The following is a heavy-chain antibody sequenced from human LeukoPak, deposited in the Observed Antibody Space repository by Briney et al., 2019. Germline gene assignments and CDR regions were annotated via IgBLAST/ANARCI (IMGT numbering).Heavy chain of an antibody. D-gene: IGHD3-16*01. CDR2: IIPIFGTA. J-gene: IGHJ4*02. CDR3: ARDNASRDPPHFDY. CDR1: GGTFSNYA. Sequence: ASVKVSCKASGGTFSNYAISWVRQAPGQGLEWMGGIIPIFGTANYAQKFRGRVTITADKSTRTAYMELSSLRSEDTAVYYCARDNASRDPPHFDYWGQGTLVTVSS. V-gene: IGHV1-69*06.